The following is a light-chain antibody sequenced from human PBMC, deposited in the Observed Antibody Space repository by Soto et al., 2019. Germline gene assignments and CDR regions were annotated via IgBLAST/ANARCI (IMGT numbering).Light chain of an antibody. V-gene: IGKV3-20*01. CDR1: QSVSTSY. Sequence: EIVLTQSPGTLSLSPGERATLSCRASQSVSTSYVAWYQQRPGQAPRLLIYGASNKAAGIPDRFSGSGSGTDFTLTINRLEPEDFAVYYCQQYSDSPGGFTFGPGTKVDIK. J-gene: IGKJ3*01. CDR3: QQYSDSPGGFT. CDR2: GAS.